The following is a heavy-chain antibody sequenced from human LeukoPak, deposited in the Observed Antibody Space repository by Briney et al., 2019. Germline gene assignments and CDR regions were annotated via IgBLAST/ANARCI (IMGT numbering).Heavy chain of an antibody. CDR3: GSDLNVWGSNRYGDNWFDP. CDR1: GFMFNSYS. V-gene: IGHV3-21*01. Sequence: GGSLRLSCAASGFMFNSYSMNWVRQAPGKGLEWVSSISSSSDYIYYADSVKGRFTISRDNAKNSLYLQMNSLRAEDTAVYYCGSDLNVWGSNRYGDNWFDPWGQGTLVTVSS. CDR2: ISSSSDYI. J-gene: IGHJ5*02. D-gene: IGHD3-16*02.